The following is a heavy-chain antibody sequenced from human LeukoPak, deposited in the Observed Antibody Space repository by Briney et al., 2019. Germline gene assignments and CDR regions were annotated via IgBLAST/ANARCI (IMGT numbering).Heavy chain of an antibody. J-gene: IGHJ4*02. Sequence: GESLKISCKGSGYSFTSYWISWVRQMPGKGLEWMGRIDPSDSYTNYSPSFQGHVTISADKSISTAYLQRNSLKASDTAMYYCASSFGGVIVPFDYWGQGTLVTVSS. D-gene: IGHD3-16*02. CDR1: GYSFTSYW. CDR2: IDPSDSYT. V-gene: IGHV5-10-1*01. CDR3: ASSFGGVIVPFDY.